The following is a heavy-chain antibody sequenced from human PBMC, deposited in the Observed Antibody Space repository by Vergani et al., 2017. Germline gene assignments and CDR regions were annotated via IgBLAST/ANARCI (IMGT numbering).Heavy chain of an antibody. CDR2: IDHTGRP. CDR1: GGSFTSYH. CDR3: ARVNTETNGHLYYYYYMDV. J-gene: IGHJ6*03. Sequence: QVQLQQWGGGLLKPSKTLSLTCVVNGGSFTSYHWTWIRQSPGEGLEWVGDIDHTGRPDYNPSLKSRLTMSVDKSRNRFSLTLNSVTATDTAIYFCARVNTETNGHLYYYYYMDVWGQGTAVTVS. V-gene: IGHV4-34*01. D-gene: IGHD4-11*01.